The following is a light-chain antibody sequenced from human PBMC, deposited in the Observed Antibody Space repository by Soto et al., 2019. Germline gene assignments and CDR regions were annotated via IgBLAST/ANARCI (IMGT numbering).Light chain of an antibody. CDR1: QDFSSW. V-gene: IGKV1-12*01. CDR3: QQAKSFPLT. Sequence: DLQMTQSPSSVSASVGDRVTITCRASQDFSSWLVWYQQKPGKAPKLLIYAASNLQSGVPSRFSGSGSGTDFTLTISSLQPEDSATYYCQQAKSFPLTFGPGTKVDIK. J-gene: IGKJ3*01. CDR2: AAS.